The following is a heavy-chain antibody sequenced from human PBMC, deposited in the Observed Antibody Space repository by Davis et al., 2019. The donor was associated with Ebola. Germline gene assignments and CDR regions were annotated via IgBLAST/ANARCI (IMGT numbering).Heavy chain of an antibody. Sequence: GSLRLSCTVSGGSISSYYWSWIRQPPGKGLEWIGYIYYSGSTNYNPSLKSRVTISVDTSKNQFSLKLGSVTATDTAVYYCARRVWDSTDWYFDFWSRGTRATVSS. CDR3: ARRVWDSTDWYFDF. CDR1: GGSISSYY. V-gene: IGHV4-59*12. D-gene: IGHD1-26*01. CDR2: IYYSGST. J-gene: IGHJ2*01.